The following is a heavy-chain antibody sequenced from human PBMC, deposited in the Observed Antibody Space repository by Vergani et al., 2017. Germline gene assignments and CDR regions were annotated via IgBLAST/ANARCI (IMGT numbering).Heavy chain of an antibody. CDR2: IKQDGSEK. Sequence: EVQLVESGGGLVQPGGSLRLSCPASGFIFSNYWMNWVRQDPGKGLEWVANIKQDGSEKYYVDSVRGRFTIPRDNAKNSLYLQMNSLRAEDTAVYYCVRLPRGPWNFDLWGRGTLITVSS. J-gene: IGHJ2*01. V-gene: IGHV3-7*01. CDR3: VRLPRGPWNFDL. CDR1: GFIFSNYW.